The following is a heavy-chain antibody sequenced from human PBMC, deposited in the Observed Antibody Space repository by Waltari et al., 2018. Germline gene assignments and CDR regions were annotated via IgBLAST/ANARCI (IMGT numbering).Heavy chain of an antibody. J-gene: IGHJ4*02. D-gene: IGHD6-13*01. CDR1: GFSLRTSGMS. CDR2: IDWDDAE. V-gene: IGHV2-70*04. CDR3: ARGSEGIGAAGAFDA. Sequence: QVTLKESGPALGKPTQTLTLTCTFSGFSLRTSGMSVSWIRQPPGKAPEWLARIDWDDAEFYNTSLKTRLTLSTDSSKSQVVLTMTNMDPVDTATYYCARGSEGIGAAGAFDAWGQGTLVTVSS.